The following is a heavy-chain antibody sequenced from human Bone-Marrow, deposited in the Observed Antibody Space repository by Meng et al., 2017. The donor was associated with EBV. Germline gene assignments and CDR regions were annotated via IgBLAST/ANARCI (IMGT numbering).Heavy chain of an antibody. J-gene: IGHJ4*02. V-gene: IGHV1-3*01. CDR1: GYTFTNYA. CDR3: ATEPGYSSG. CDR2: INPGNGNT. Sequence: QVALGQSGAGGRKPGASVKVSCKASGYTFTNYAMHWVRQAPGQRLEWMGWINPGNGNTKYSQKFQGRASITRDISASIVYMELTSLRSEDTAVYYCATEPGYSSGWGQGTLVTVSS. D-gene: IGHD6-19*01.